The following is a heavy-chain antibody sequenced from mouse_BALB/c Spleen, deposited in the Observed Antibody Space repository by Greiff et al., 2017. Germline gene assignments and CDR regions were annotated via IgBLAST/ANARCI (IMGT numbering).Heavy chain of an antibody. CDR2: ISSGSSTI. Sequence: EVHLVESGGGLVQPGGSRKLSCAASGFTFSSFGMHWVRQAPEKGLEWVAYISSGSSTIYYADTVKGRFTISRDNPKNTLFLQMSSLRSEDTAMYYCARFYGNYEGYAMDYWGQGTAVTVSS. V-gene: IGHV5-17*02. J-gene: IGHJ4*01. D-gene: IGHD2-1*01. CDR1: GFTFSSFG. CDR3: ARFYGNYEGYAMDY.